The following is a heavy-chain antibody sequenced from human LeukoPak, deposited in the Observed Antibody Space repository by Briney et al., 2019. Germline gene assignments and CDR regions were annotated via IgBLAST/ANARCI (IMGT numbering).Heavy chain of an antibody. CDR2: ISYDGSNK. D-gene: IGHD6-19*01. CDR1: GFTFSSYA. CDR3: AKSYSSGWYPADAFDI. Sequence: GGSLRLSCAASGFTFSSYAMHWVRQAPGKGLDWMAVISYDGSNKYYAASVKGGFTIPRDTSKNTLYLQMSSLRAEDTAVYYCAKSYSSGWYPADAFDIWGQGTMVTVSS. V-gene: IGHV3-30-3*01. J-gene: IGHJ3*02.